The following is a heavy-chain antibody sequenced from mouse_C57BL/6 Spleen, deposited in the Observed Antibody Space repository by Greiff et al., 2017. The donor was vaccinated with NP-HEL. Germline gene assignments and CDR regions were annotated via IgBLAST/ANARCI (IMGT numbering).Heavy chain of an antibody. D-gene: IGHD2-1*01. V-gene: IGHV5-9*01. CDR2: ISGGGGNT. Sequence: EVKLVESGGGLVKPGGSLKLSCAASGFTFSSYTMSWVRQTPEKRLEWVATISGGGGNTYYPDSVKGRFTISRDNAKNTLYLQMSSLRSEDTALYYCARPEGNAFAYWGQGTLVTVSA. CDR1: GFTFSSYT. CDR3: ARPEGNAFAY. J-gene: IGHJ3*01.